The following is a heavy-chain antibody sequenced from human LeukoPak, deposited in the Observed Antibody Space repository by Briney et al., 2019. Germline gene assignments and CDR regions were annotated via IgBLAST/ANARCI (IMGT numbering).Heavy chain of an antibody. D-gene: IGHD4-23*01. J-gene: IGHJ4*02. CDR1: EYTFSIYY. CDR2: INPSGDNT. Sequence: GASVKVSCKASEYTFSIYYIHWVRRAPGQGLEWMGIINPSGDNTNYAQKFQGRVTMTRDTSTSTVYMEVSSLRSEDTAVYYCATDQRSLNSWGQGTLVTVSS. CDR3: ATDQRSLNS. V-gene: IGHV1-46*01.